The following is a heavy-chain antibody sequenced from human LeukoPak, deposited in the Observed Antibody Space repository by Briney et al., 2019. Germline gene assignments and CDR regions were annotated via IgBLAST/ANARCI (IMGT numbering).Heavy chain of an antibody. D-gene: IGHD3-3*01. CDR2: IYHSGST. J-gene: IGHJ6*03. CDR3: AGGLPHYDFWSGYYGNLNYYMDV. Sequence: SETLSLTCTVSGYSISSGYYWGWIRQPPGKGLEWIGSIYHSGSTYYNPSLKSRVTISVDTSKNQFSLKLSSVTAADTAVYYCAGGLPHYDFWSGYYGNLNYYMDVWGKGTTVTVSS. V-gene: IGHV4-38-2*02. CDR1: GYSISSGYY.